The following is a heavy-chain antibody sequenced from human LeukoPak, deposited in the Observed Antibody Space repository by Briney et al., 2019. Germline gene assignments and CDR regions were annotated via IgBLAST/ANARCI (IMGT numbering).Heavy chain of an antibody. J-gene: IGHJ6*02. Sequence: GGSLRLSCAASGFSFSSYYMTWVRQAPGKGLEWVANIKGDGSEKYYVDSVKGRFTISRDNAKNSLYLQMNSLRAEDTAVYYCARQRVRWRGPGDGMDVWGQGTTVTVSS. V-gene: IGHV3-7*03. CDR2: IKGDGSEK. D-gene: IGHD4-23*01. CDR1: GFSFSSYY. CDR3: ARQRVRWRGPGDGMDV.